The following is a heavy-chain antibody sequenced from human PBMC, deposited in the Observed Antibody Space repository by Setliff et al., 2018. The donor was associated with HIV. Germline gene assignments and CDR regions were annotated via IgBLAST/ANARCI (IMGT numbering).Heavy chain of an antibody. J-gene: IGHJ6*03. CDR3: ARGYPVSYYYYMDV. CDR2: IYYSGST. Sequence: SETLSLTCSVSGGSISSSTYYWGWIRQPPGKGLEWIGSIYYSGSTYYNPSLKSRVTISVDTSKNQFSLKLSSVTAADTAVYYCARGYPVSYYYYMDVWGKGTTVTVSS. D-gene: IGHD3-16*02. V-gene: IGHV4-39*07. CDR1: GGSISSSTYY.